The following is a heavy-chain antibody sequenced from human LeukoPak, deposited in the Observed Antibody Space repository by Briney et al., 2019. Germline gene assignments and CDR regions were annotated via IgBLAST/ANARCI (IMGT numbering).Heavy chain of an antibody. Sequence: SETLSLTCDVSGDSISNINWWWSWVRQPPGKGLEWIGEIHDGGSTTYHPSLKSRVTISVDKSKNQFSLTLTSVTAADTAVYFCARGAHYAWNSWGQGTLVTVSS. V-gene: IGHV4-4*02. D-gene: IGHD3-16*01. CDR1: GDSISNINW. CDR3: ARGAHYAWNS. CDR2: IHDGGST. J-gene: IGHJ4*02.